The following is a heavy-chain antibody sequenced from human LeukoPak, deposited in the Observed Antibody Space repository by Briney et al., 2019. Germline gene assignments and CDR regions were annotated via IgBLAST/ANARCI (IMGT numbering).Heavy chain of an antibody. J-gene: IGHJ4*02. Sequence: SETLSLTCTVSGASISSYYWSWIRQPPGKGLEWIGFSAHSGSTSYNPSLKSRVTISVDKSKNQFSLKLSSVTAADTAVYYCARDYYGSGSYDYWGQGTLVTVSS. CDR3: ARDYYGSGSYDY. V-gene: IGHV4-59*12. CDR1: GASISSYY. CDR2: SAHSGST. D-gene: IGHD3-10*01.